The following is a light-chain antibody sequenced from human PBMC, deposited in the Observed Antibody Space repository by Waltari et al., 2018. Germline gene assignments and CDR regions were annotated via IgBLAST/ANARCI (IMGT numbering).Light chain of an antibody. CDR1: SANIGSNP. V-gene: IGLV1-44*01. CDR3: AAWDDSLTSFV. CDR2: SNN. Sequence: QSVLTQPPSVSGTPGQRVTISCSGSSANIGSNPVTWYHQLPGTAPKVLIYSNNQRPSGAPDRFAGSKSGTSASLAISGLQAEEEADYYCAAWDDSLTSFVFGSGTTVTVL. J-gene: IGLJ1*01.